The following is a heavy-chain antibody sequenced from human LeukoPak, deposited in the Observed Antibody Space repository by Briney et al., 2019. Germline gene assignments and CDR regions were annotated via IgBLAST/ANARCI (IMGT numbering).Heavy chain of an antibody. V-gene: IGHV3-23*01. D-gene: IGHD6-19*01. CDR1: GFTFSSYA. CDR2: ISGSGGST. Sequence: PGGSLRLSCVASGFTFSSYAMSWVREAPGKGLEWVSGISGSGGSTDYADSVKGRFTISRDNSKITLYLQMNSLRAEDTAVYYCAKDRKAVAGFRVKFDYWGQGTLVTVSS. CDR3: AKDRKAVAGFRVKFDY. J-gene: IGHJ4*02.